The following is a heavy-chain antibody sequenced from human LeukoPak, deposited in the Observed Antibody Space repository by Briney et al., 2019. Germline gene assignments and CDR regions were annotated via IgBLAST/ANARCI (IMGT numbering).Heavy chain of an antibody. Sequence: SETLSLTCTVSGGSISSGGYYWSWIRQHPGKGLEWIGYIYYSGNTYYNPSLKSRVTISVDTSKNQFSLKLSSVTAADTAVYYCASRRENYLDFDYWGQGTLVTVSS. V-gene: IGHV4-31*03. CDR3: ASRRENYLDFDY. CDR2: IYYSGNT. J-gene: IGHJ4*02. CDR1: GGSISSGGYY. D-gene: IGHD1-7*01.